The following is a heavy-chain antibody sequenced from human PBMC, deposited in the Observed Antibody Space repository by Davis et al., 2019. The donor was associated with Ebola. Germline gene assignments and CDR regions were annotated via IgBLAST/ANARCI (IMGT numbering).Heavy chain of an antibody. V-gene: IGHV1-18*01. J-gene: IGHJ4*02. CDR2: ISAYNGNT. D-gene: IGHD2-21*01. CDR3: AIGGIKGGFDY. CDR1: GYTFTSYG. Sequence: ASVKVSCKASGYTFTSYGISWVRQAPGQGLEWMGWISAYNGNTNYAQKFQGRVTMTDDTSTDTAHMELGSLGSEDTAIYYCAIGGIKGGFDYWGRGTLVTVSS.